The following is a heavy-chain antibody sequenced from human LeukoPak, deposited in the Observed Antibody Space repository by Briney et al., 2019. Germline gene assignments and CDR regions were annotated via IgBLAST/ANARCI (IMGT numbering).Heavy chain of an antibody. CDR3: TRDGQFYAMDV. V-gene: IGHV3-48*01. CDR2: ISSSSPTV. J-gene: IGHJ6*02. Sequence: XXXGXGXXWISYISSSSPTVNYADSVKGRFTISRDNAKNTLYLLMNSLRAEDTAVYYCTRDGQFYAMDVWGQGTTVTVSS. D-gene: IGHD5-24*01.